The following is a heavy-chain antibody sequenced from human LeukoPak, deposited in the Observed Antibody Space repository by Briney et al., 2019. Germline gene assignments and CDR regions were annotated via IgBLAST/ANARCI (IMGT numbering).Heavy chain of an antibody. CDR2: IYYSGST. Sequence: SETLSLTCTVSGGSISSYYWSWIRQPPGKGLEWIGYIYYSGSTNYNPSLKSRVTISVDTSKNQFSLTLRSVTTADTALYYCARDWELSYWGQGTRVTVSS. CDR3: ARDWELSY. V-gene: IGHV4-59*01. CDR1: GGSISSYY. J-gene: IGHJ4*02. D-gene: IGHD4-23*01.